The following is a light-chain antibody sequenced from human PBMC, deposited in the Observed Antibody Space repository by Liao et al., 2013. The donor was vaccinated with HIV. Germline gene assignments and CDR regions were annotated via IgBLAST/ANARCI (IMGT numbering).Light chain of an antibody. J-gene: IGLJ2*01. CDR1: NIGSNS. Sequence: SYVLTQPPSVSVAPGKTARIACWGDNIGSNSVHWYRQEPGQSPVVVIYQNTKRPSGIPERFSGSISGNTATLTISRVEVGDEADYYCQVWDVANDQDVVFGGGTKLTVL. CDR3: QVWDVANDQDVV. V-gene: IGLV3-21*04. CDR2: QNT.